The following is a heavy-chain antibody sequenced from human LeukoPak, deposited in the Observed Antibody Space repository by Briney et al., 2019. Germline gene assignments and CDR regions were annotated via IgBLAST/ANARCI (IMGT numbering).Heavy chain of an antibody. CDR3: ARAPLGTMVGLFDP. Sequence: AAVQVSRQASLYTFTGHYMHWLGQAPGQGLEWMGWINPNSGGTHYVQKLQGRVTMTRDTSISTAYMKLSRVRSDDTAVYYCARAPLGTMVGLFDPWGQGTLVTVSS. V-gene: IGHV1-2*02. CDR2: INPNSGGT. CDR1: LYTFTGHY. D-gene: IGHD4/OR15-4a*01. J-gene: IGHJ5*02.